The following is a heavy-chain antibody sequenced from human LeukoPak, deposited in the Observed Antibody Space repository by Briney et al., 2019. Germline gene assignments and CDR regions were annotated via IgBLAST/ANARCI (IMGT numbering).Heavy chain of an antibody. CDR2: ISGSGGST. CDR1: GFTFSSYA. J-gene: IGHJ4*02. D-gene: IGHD6-19*01. CDR3: AKRRFAVAGPSVGHSFDY. V-gene: IGHV3-23*01. Sequence: GGSLRLSCAASGFTFSSYAMSWVRQAPGKGLEWVSAISGSGGSTYYADSVKGRFTISRDNSKNTLYLQMNSLRAEDTAVYYCAKRRFAVAGPSVGHSFDYWGQGTLVTVSS.